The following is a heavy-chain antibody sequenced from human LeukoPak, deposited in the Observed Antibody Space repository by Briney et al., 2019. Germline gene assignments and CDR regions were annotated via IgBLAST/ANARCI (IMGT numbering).Heavy chain of an antibody. Sequence: PGGSLKLSCAASGFIFGGSAIHWVRQASGKGLEWVGRIRIKANNYATAYAASVQGRFTISRDDSKTTAYLQMNSLKSEDTAVYYCTRHTIAASGTAGDCWGQGTLVTVSS. CDR1: GFIFGGSA. J-gene: IGHJ4*02. CDR2: IRIKANNYAT. V-gene: IGHV3-73*01. D-gene: IGHD6-13*01. CDR3: TRHTIAASGTAGDC.